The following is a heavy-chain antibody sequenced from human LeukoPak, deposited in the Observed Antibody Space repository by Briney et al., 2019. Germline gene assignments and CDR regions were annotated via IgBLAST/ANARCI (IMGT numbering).Heavy chain of an antibody. V-gene: IGHV4-30-4*01. J-gene: IGHJ6*02. Sequence: PSETLSLTCTVSGGSISRGDYYWSWIRQPPGQGLEWIGYIYYSGSTYYNPSLKSRVTISVDTSKNQFSLKLSSVTAADTAVYYCASLPSLSGYDPHDYYGMDVWGQGTTVTVSS. CDR2: IYYSGST. D-gene: IGHD5-12*01. CDR3: ASLPSLSGYDPHDYYGMDV. CDR1: GGSISRGDYY.